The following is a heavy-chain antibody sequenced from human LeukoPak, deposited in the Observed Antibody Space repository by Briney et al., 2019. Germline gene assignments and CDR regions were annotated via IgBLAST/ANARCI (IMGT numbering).Heavy chain of an antibody. CDR1: GFTFDDYA. CDR2: ISWNSGSI. D-gene: IGHD1-26*01. CDR3: AKDVGSYYGNDAFDI. V-gene: IGHV3-9*01. Sequence: PGRSLRLSCAASGFTFDDYAMHWVRQAPGKGLEWVSGISWNSGSIGYADSVKGRFTISRDNAENSLYLQMNSLRAEDTALYYCAKDVGSYYGNDAFDIWGQGTMVTVSS. J-gene: IGHJ3*02.